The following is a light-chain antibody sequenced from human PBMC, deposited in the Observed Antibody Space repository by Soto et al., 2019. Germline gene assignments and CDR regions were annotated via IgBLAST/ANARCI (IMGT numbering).Light chain of an antibody. CDR2: DVS. V-gene: IGLV2-14*03. Sequence: QSALTQPASVSGSPGQSITISCTGTSSDIGAYNFVSWYQQHPGKVPKLMIFDVSRRPSGISDRFSGSKSDNTASLTISGLQAEDEGDYYCSSYTSSSTHVFGSGTKVTVL. CDR1: SSDIGAYNF. CDR3: SSYTSSSTHV. J-gene: IGLJ1*01.